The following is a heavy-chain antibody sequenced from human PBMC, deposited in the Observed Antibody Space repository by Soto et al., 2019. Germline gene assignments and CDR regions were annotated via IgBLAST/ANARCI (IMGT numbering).Heavy chain of an antibody. J-gene: IGHJ6*02. CDR1: GGSVSSGSYY. V-gene: IGHV4-61*01. D-gene: IGHD2-2*01. CDR3: ARGGCSSTSCSAYYYYGMDV. CDR2: IYYSGST. Sequence: QVQLQESGPGLVKPSETLSLTCTVSGGSVSSGSYYWSWIRQPPGKGLEWIGYIYYSGSTNYNPSLKSRVTISVDTSKNPFSLKLSSVTAADTAVYYCARGGCSSTSCSAYYYYGMDVWGQGTTVTVSS.